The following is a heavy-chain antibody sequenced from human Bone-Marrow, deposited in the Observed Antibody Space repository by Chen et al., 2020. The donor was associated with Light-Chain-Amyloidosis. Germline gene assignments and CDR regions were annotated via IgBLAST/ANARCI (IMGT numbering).Heavy chain of an antibody. J-gene: IGHJ4*02. D-gene: IGHD2-15*01. CDR1: GGSISINSYY. Sequence: QLQLQESGPGLVRPSEILSLTCTVSGGSISINSYYWGWIRQPPGKGLEWIGSMSYSGSTYYSPSLKSRVTISVDTPKNQFSLRLNSVTAADTALYYCARMFGFCSGGSCYSAYFDYWGQGALVTVSS. V-gene: IGHV4-39*01. CDR2: MSYSGST. CDR3: ARMFGFCSGGSCYSAYFDY.